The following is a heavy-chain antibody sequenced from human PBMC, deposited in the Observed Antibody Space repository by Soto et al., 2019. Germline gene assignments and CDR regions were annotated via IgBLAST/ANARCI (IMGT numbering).Heavy chain of an antibody. CDR3: AKVYFRAVATSDAFDI. J-gene: IGHJ3*02. V-gene: IGHV3-23*01. D-gene: IGHD6-19*01. CDR1: GFTFSSYA. Sequence: GGSLRLSCAASGFTFSSYAMSWVRQAPGKGLEWVSAISGSGGSTYYADSVKGRFNNSRDNSKNTLYLQMNSLRAEDTALYYFAKVYFRAVATSDAFDIWGQGTMVTVSS. CDR2: ISGSGGST.